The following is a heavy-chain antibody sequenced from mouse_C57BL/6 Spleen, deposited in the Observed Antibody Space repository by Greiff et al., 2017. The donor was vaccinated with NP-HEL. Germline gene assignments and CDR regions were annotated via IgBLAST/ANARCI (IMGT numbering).Heavy chain of an antibody. CDR3: ARRLEFITTVGVFDY. V-gene: IGHV1-19*01. CDR2: INPYNGGT. D-gene: IGHD1-1*01. CDR1: GYTFTDYY. Sequence: EVQLQQSGPVLVKPGASVKMSCKASGYTFTDYYMNWVKQSHGKSLEWIGVINPYNGGTSYNQKFKGKATLTVDKSSSTAYMELNSLTSEDSAVYYCARRLEFITTVGVFDYWGQGTTLTVSS. J-gene: IGHJ2*01.